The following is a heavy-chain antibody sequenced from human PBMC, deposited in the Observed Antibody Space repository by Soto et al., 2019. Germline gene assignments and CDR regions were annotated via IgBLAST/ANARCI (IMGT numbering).Heavy chain of an antibody. J-gene: IGHJ4*02. V-gene: IGHV3-30*18. Sequence: GGAVRLSCAASVFTFSSYGTHWVRQAPGKGLEWVAVISYDGSNKYYADSVKGRFTISRDNSKNTLYLQMNSLRAEDTAVYYCAKMGYSSSWLDYFDYWGQGTLVTVSS. CDR2: ISYDGSNK. D-gene: IGHD6-13*01. CDR1: VFTFSSYG. CDR3: AKMGYSSSWLDYFDY.